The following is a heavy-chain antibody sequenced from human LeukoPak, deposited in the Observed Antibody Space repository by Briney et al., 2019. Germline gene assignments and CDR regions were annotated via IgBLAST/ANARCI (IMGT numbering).Heavy chain of an antibody. V-gene: IGHV1-8*01. Sequence: ASVKVSCKASGYTFTSYDINWVGQATGQGLEWMGWMNPNSGNTGYAQKFQGRVTMTRNTSISTAYMELSSLRSEDTAVYYCARGTSWFGELRYYGMDVWGQGTTVTVSS. CDR1: GYTFTSYD. J-gene: IGHJ6*02. D-gene: IGHD3-10*01. CDR3: ARGTSWFGELRYYGMDV. CDR2: MNPNSGNT.